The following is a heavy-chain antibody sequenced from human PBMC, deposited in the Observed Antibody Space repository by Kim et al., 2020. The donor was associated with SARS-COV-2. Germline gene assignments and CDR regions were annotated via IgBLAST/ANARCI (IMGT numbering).Heavy chain of an antibody. J-gene: IGHJ4*02. V-gene: IGHV3-9*01. CDR3: AINALGSPYYFDY. Sequence: GGSLRLSCAASGFTFDDYAMHWVRQAPGKGLEWVSGISWNSGSIGYADSVKGRFTISRDNDKNSLYLQMNSLRAEDTALYYCAINALGSPYYFDYWGQG. CDR2: ISWNSGSI. CDR1: GFTFDDYA. D-gene: IGHD1-26*01.